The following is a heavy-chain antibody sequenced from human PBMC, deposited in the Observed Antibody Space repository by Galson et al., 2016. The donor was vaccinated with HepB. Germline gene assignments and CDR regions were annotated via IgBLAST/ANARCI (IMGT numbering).Heavy chain of an antibody. CDR2: IDPGDSNA. V-gene: IGHV5-10-1*01. CDR3: ARRRAARGWGLDP. Sequence: QSGAEVKMPGASLRISCKVSGYSFIDHWITWVRQMPGKGLEWVGRIDPGDSNADYSPSFEGHVTLSVDKSISVVYLEWSSLKASDTATHYGARRRAARGWGLDPWGQGTLVTVSS. CDR1: GYSFIDHW. D-gene: IGHD3-16*01. J-gene: IGHJ5*02.